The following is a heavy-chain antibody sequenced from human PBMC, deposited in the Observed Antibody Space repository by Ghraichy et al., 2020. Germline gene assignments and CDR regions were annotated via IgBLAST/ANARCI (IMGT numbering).Heavy chain of an antibody. D-gene: IGHD3-22*01. V-gene: IGHV3-64*01. Sequence: GESLNISCAASGFTFSHYNMHWVRQAPGKGLEYVSTISSNGGSIHYANSVKGRFTISRDNSKNTLYLQMGSLRAEDMAVYYCARNYYDSSGLFDYWGQGTLVTVSS. CDR3: ARNYYDSSGLFDY. CDR1: GFTFSHYN. J-gene: IGHJ4*02. CDR2: ISSNGGSI.